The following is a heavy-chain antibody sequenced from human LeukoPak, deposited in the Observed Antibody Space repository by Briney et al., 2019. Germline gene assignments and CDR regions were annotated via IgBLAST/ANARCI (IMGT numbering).Heavy chain of an antibody. CDR1: GDTFTSYY. CDR2: INPSGGST. J-gene: IGHJ4*02. Sequence: ASVKVSCKASGDTFTSYYMHWVRQTPGQGLEWMGKINPSGGSTSYAQKFQGRVTMTRGTSTSTVYMELSSLRSEDTAVYYCARMLWVGATRSFDYWGQGTLVTVSS. CDR3: ARMLWVGATRSFDY. D-gene: IGHD1-26*01. V-gene: IGHV1-46*01.